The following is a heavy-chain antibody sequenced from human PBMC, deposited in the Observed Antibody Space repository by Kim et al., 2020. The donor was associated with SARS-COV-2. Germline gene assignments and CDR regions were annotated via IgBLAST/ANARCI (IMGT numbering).Heavy chain of an antibody. V-gene: IGHV4-34*01. Sequence: SETLSLTCAVYGGSFSGYYWSWIRQPPGKGLEWIGEINHSGSTNYNPSLKSRVTISVDTSKNQFSLKLSSVTAADTAVYYCARGGVTAAIDYWGQGTLVTVSS. J-gene: IGHJ4*02. D-gene: IGHD2-2*01. CDR3: ARGGVTAAIDY. CDR2: INHSGST. CDR1: GGSFSGYY.